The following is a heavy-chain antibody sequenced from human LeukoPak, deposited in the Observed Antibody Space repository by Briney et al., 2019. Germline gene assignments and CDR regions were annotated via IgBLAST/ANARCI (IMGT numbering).Heavy chain of an antibody. CDR2: INPKSGGT. Sequence: ASVKVSCKASGYTFIGYYMHWVRQAPGQGLEWVGWINPKSGGTKYAQEFQGRVTMTRDTSISTSYMELSSLRSDDTAVYFCARDPPHSGFARYYFDYWGQGTLVTASS. CDR1: GYTFIGYY. J-gene: IGHJ4*02. D-gene: IGHD3-22*01. V-gene: IGHV1-2*02. CDR3: ARDPPHSGFARYYFDY.